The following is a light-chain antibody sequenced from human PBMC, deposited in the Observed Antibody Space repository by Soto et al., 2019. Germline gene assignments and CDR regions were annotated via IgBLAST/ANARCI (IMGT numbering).Light chain of an antibody. Sequence: SYELTQPPSVSVAPGQTAKITCGGDNIGSKSVHWYHQKASQAPVLVVFDDSDRPSRIPDQFSGSNSGNTATLTISRVEVGDEVDYFCQVGHSIYDHYVVGRGTKVT. CDR2: DDS. V-gene: IGLV3-21*02. CDR3: QVGHSIYDHYV. J-gene: IGLJ1*01. CDR1: NIGSKS.